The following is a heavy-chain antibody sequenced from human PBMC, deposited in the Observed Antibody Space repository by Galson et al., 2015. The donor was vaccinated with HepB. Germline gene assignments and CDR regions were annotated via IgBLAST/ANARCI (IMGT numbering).Heavy chain of an antibody. Sequence: SLRLSCAASGFTFSSYAMQWVRQAPGKGLEWVALISYEGGNTQYVDSVKGRFTISRDNSMNTLYLQMNSLRGEDTAVYYCARDQRKSSTLADRYYHDGMDVWGQGTTVAVSS. D-gene: IGHD6-13*01. CDR2: ISYEGGNT. CDR1: GFTFSSYA. J-gene: IGHJ6*02. CDR3: ARDQRKSSTLADRYYHDGMDV. V-gene: IGHV3-30*04.